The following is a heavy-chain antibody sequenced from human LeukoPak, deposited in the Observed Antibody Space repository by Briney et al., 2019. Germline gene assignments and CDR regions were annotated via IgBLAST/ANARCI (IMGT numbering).Heavy chain of an antibody. J-gene: IGHJ6*03. CDR1: GYSISSGYY. D-gene: IGHD3-3*01. V-gene: IGHV4-38-2*01. CDR3: ARQYYDFWSGSYYYYMDV. Sequence: SETLSLTCAASGYSISSGYYWGWIRQPPGKGLEWIGSIYHSGSTYYNPSLKSRVTISVDTSKNQFSLKLSSVTAADTAVYYCARQYYDFWSGSYYYYMDVWGKGTTVTVSS. CDR2: IYHSGST.